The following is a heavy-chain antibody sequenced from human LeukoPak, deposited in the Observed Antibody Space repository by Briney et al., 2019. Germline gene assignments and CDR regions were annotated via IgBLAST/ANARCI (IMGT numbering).Heavy chain of an antibody. Sequence: GGSLRLSCAISGFPFETNAMSWVRQAPGKGLEWVATIGNTETFYADSVTGRFTISRDNSKNTVNLQMNSLRAEDTAVYYCARGGYSYGPGYYYYGMDVWGRGTTVTVSS. J-gene: IGHJ6*02. CDR3: ARGGYSYGPGYYYYGMDV. D-gene: IGHD5-18*01. V-gene: IGHV3-23*01. CDR2: IGNTET. CDR1: GFPFETNA.